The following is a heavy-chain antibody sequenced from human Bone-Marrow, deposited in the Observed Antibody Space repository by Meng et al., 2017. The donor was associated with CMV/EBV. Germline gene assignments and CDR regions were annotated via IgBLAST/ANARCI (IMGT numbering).Heavy chain of an antibody. Sequence: ASVKVSCKAFGYTFTGYYMHWVRQAPGQGLEWMGWINPNSGGTNYAQKFQGRVTMTRDTSISTAYMELSRLRSDDTAVYYCASTLGYYDYVWGSYWSSWGQGTLVTVSS. D-gene: IGHD3-16*01. CDR2: INPNSGGT. CDR1: GYTFTGYY. CDR3: ASTLGYYDYVWGSYWSS. V-gene: IGHV1-2*02. J-gene: IGHJ5*02.